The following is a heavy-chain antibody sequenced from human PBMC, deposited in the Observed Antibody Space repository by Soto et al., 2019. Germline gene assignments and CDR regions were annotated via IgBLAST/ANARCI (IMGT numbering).Heavy chain of an antibody. CDR2: INHSGST. D-gene: IGHD7-27*01. Sequence: SETLSLTCAVYGGSFSGYYWSWIRQPPGKGLEWIGEINHSGSTNYNPSLKSRVTISVDTSKNQFSLKLSSVTAADTAVYYCARGKLGDDAFDIWGQGTMVTVSS. V-gene: IGHV4-34*01. CDR1: GGSFSGYY. CDR3: ARGKLGDDAFDI. J-gene: IGHJ3*02.